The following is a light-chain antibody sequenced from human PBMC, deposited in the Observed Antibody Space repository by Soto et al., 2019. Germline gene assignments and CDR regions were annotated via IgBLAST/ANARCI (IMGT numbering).Light chain of an antibody. CDR3: QQLNSYPLT. Sequence: DIQMTQSPSSLSASVGDTVTVTCRASQSVSGWLAWYQQKPGEAPKLLIYDASALQRGVPSRFSGSGSGTKFTLTIASLQPDDFATYYCQQLNSYPLTFGQATRLEI. J-gene: IGKJ5*01. CDR2: DAS. CDR1: QSVSGW. V-gene: IGKV1-5*01.